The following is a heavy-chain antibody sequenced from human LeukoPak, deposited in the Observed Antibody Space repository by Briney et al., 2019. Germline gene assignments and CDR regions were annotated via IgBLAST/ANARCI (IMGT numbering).Heavy chain of an antibody. CDR1: GLTFSSYS. CDR3: ARAYYDILTGYPIFDY. J-gene: IGHJ4*02. D-gene: IGHD3-9*01. Sequence: GGSLRLSCAASGLTFSSYSMNWVLQAPGKGLEWVSYISSSSFTIYYADSVKGRFTISRDNAKNSLYLQMNSLRAEDSAVYYCARAYYDILTGYPIFDYWGQGTLVTVSS. CDR2: ISSSSFTI. V-gene: IGHV3-48*01.